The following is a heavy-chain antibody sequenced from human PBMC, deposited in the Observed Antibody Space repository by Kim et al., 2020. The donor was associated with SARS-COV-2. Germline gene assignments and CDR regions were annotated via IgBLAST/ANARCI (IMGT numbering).Heavy chain of an antibody. CDR3: ARDSGHAWGPGYYYMDV. J-gene: IGHJ6*03. D-gene: IGHD2-15*01. CDR2: MSFDGSHD. V-gene: IGHV3-30*04. CDR1: GFTFSQSS. Sequence: GGSLRLSCVASGFTFSQSSMHWVRQAPGKGLEWVAVMSFDGSHDYYADSVKGRFTISRDNSKNTAYLQMHSLRVEDMGVYFCARDSGHAWGPGYYYMDVWGTGTTVTVSS.